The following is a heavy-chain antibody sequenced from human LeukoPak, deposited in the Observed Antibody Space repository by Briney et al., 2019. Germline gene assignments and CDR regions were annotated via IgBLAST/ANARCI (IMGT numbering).Heavy chain of an antibody. Sequence: PGGSLRLSCAASGFTFSSYAMSWVRQAPGKGLEWVSTLSGSGGSTYYADSVMGRFTISRDNSKNTLYLQMNSLRAEDTAVYYCAKANAKYSSSWSDYWGQGTLVTVSS. D-gene: IGHD6-13*01. CDR3: AKANAKYSSSWSDY. V-gene: IGHV3-23*01. CDR2: LSGSGGST. CDR1: GFTFSSYA. J-gene: IGHJ4*02.